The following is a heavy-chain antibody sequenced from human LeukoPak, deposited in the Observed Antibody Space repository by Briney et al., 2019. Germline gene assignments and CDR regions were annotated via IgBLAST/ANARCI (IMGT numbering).Heavy chain of an antibody. CDR3: AKGVIRYDSSGRGDY. V-gene: IGHV1-2*02. CDR2: INPNSGGT. Sequence: ASVKVSCKASGYTFTGYYMHWVRQAPGQGLEWMGWINPNSGGTNYAQKFQGRVTMTRDTSISTAYMELSRLRSDDTAVYYCAKGVIRYDSSGRGDYWGQGTLVTVSS. J-gene: IGHJ4*02. D-gene: IGHD3-22*01. CDR1: GYTFTGYY.